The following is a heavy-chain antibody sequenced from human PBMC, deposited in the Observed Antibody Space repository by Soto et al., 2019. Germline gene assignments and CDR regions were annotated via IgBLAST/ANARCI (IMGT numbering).Heavy chain of an antibody. CDR1: ADTFTSYS. J-gene: IGHJ5*02. CDR3: ARSSGGVVGLIREGSNRLAP. D-gene: IGHD3-16*02. Sequence: ASVKVSCKAPADTFTSYSIHWVRQAPGHGLEWMGIINPNGGSTRLAQTFQGRSTMTTDTSTSTVYMERRSLRSDDTAVYYCARSSGGVVGLIREGSNRLAPWGQRSRVAISS. CDR2: INPNGGST. V-gene: IGHV1-46*01.